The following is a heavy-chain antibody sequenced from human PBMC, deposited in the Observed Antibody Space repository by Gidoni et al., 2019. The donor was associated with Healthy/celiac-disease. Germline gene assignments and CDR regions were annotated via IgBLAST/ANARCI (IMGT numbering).Heavy chain of an antibody. CDR1: GFPFISYS. Sequence: EVQLVESVAGLVHPGGSLRLAWPASGFPFISYSMNWVRQAPGKGLEWVSYISSSSSTIYYADSVKGRFTISRDNAKNSLYLQMNSLRDEDTAVYYCARNYESRGYFQEIDYWGQGTLVTVSS. CDR2: ISSSSSTI. J-gene: IGHJ4*02. CDR3: ARNYESRGYFQEIDY. V-gene: IGHV3-48*02. D-gene: IGHD3-22*01.